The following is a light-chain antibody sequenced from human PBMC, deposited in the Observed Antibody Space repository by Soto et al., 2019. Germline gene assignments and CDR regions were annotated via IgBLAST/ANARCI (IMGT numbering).Light chain of an antibody. J-gene: IGKJ5*01. CDR2: DAS. CDR1: QSVSSY. V-gene: IGKV3-11*01. Sequence: EIVLTQSPGTLSLSPVERATLSCRASQSVSSYLAWYQQKPGQPPRLLIYDASKRATGIPARFSGSGSGTDFTLTISSLEAEDFAVYYCHQRSNWLDTFGQGTRLEIK. CDR3: HQRSNWLDT.